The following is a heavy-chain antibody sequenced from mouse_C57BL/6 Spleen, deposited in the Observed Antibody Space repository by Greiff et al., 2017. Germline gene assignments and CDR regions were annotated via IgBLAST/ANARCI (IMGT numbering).Heavy chain of an antibody. V-gene: IGHV5-17*01. Sequence: EVLLVESGGGLVKPGGSLKLSCAASGFTFSDYGMHWVRQAPEKGLEWVAYISSGSSTIYYADTVKGRFTISRDNAKNTLFLQMTSLRSEDTAMYYCAKVYYYGSSPYAMDYWGQGTSVTVSS. CDR1: GFTFSDYG. D-gene: IGHD1-1*01. J-gene: IGHJ4*01. CDR3: AKVYYYGSSPYAMDY. CDR2: ISSGSSTI.